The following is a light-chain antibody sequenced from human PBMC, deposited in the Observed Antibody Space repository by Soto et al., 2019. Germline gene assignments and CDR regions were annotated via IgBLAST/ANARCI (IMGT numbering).Light chain of an antibody. V-gene: IGKV3-20*01. J-gene: IGKJ1*01. Sequence: IVFTHSPCTLSLSPLYRATLSCSTSQSVSSSSLAWYQQKRGQAPRLLIHGASSRATGIPDRFSGSGSGTDFTLTISRLEPEDFAVYYCQQYGGSPRTFGQGTKVDIK. CDR2: GAS. CDR1: QSVSSSS. CDR3: QQYGGSPRT.